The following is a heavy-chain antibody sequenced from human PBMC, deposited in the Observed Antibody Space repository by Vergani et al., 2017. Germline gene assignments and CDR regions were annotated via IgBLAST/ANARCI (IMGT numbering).Heavy chain of an antibody. CDR2: IYHSEST. CDR1: GYSISSGYY. V-gene: IGHV4-38-2*02. Sequence: QVQLQESGPGLVKPSETLSLTCTVSGYSISSGYYWGWIRQPPGKGLEWIGSIYHSESTYYNPSLKSRVTISVDTSKNQFSLKLGSVTAADTAVYYCARATIIHLDYWGQGTLVTVSS. CDR3: ARATIIHLDY. J-gene: IGHJ4*02. D-gene: IGHD3-10*01.